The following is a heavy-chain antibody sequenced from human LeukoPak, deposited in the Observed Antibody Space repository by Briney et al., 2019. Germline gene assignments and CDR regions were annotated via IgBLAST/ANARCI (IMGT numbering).Heavy chain of an antibody. J-gene: IGHJ4*02. CDR2: IYTSGMT. Sequence: GGSLRLSCVASGFTVSSGSMSWVRQAPGKGLEWVSIIYTSGMTYYADSVKGRFTISRDNAKNSLYLQMNSLRAEDTAVYYCARDPRSYCSSTSCYESDFDYWGQGTLVTVSS. V-gene: IGHV3-66*03. CDR1: GFTVSSGS. CDR3: ARDPRSYCSSTSCYESDFDY. D-gene: IGHD2-2*01.